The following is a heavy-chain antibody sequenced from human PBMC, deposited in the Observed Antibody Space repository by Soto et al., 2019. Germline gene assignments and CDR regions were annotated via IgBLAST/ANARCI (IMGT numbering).Heavy chain of an antibody. CDR3: ARWRYGDY. CDR2: ISAHNGNT. Sequence: QVHLVQSGAEVKKPGASVKVSCKGSGYTFTTYGITWVRQAPGQGLEWMGWISAHNGNTNYAQKLQGRVTVTRDTPTSTAYMELRCLRSDDTAVYYCARWRYGDYWGQGALVTVSS. V-gene: IGHV1-18*01. D-gene: IGHD1-1*01. CDR1: GYTFTTYG. J-gene: IGHJ4*02.